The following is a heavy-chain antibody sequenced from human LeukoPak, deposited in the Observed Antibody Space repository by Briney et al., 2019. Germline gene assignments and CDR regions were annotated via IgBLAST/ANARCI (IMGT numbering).Heavy chain of an antibody. CDR3: VNLQPGGAFDI. CDR1: GYSFSGGYY. V-gene: IGHV4-38-2*01. Sequence: SETLSLXCAVSGYSFSGGYYWGWVRQAPGKGLEWIGNVYHIGTIYINPSLRTRVTLSVATSKKQFFVTLRSVTAADTAVYYCVNLQPGGAFDIWGQGTMVTVSS. D-gene: IGHD4-11*01. J-gene: IGHJ3*02. CDR2: VYHIGTI.